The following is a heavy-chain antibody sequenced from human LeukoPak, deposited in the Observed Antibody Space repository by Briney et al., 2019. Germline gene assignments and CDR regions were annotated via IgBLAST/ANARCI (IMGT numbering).Heavy chain of an antibody. V-gene: IGHV3-53*01. CDR1: GFTVSSNY. D-gene: IGHD2-21*02. J-gene: IGHJ4*02. Sequence: PGGSLRLSCAASGFTVSSNYMSWVRQAPGKGLEWVSVIYSGGSTYYADSVKGRFTISRDNSKNTLYLQMNSLRAEDTAVYYCARHPIYCGGDCYYDYWGQGTLVTVSS. CDR2: IYSGGST. CDR3: ARHPIYCGGDCYYDY.